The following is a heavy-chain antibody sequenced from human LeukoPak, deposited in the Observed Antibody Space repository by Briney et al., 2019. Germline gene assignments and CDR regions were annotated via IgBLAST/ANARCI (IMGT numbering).Heavy chain of an antibody. D-gene: IGHD2-15*01. V-gene: IGHV3-66*01. CDR2: IYSGGST. CDR3: HCSGGNCYTP. J-gene: IGHJ5*02. Sequence: GGSLRLSCAASEFSVGSNYMTWVRQAPGKGLEWVSLIYSGGSTYYADSVKGRFIISRDNSKNTLYLQINSLRVEDTAVYYCHCSGGNCYTPWGQGTLVTVSS. CDR1: EFSVGSNY.